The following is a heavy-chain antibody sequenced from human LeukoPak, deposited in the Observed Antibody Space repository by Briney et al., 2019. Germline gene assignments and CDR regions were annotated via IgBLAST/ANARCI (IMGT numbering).Heavy chain of an antibody. J-gene: IGHJ4*02. CDR2: ISDRGGST. D-gene: IGHD3-3*01. CDR1: GFIFSSYA. Sequence: GGSLRLSCSASGFIFSSYAMSWVRQAPGEGVEWVSGISDRGGSTYYADSVKGRFTISRDNSKNTLYLQMNSLRAEDTAVYYCAKDYLGSWSGSYFGNFDCWGQGALVTVSS. CDR3: AKDYLGSWSGSYFGNFDC. V-gene: IGHV3-23*01.